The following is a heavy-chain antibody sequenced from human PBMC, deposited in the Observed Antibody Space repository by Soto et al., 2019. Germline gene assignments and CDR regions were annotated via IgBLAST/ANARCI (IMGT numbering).Heavy chain of an antibody. CDR3: AGGYSSSWYWGYYYYGMDV. CDR2: INHSGST. Sequence: SETLSLTCAVYGGSFSGYYWSWIRQPPGKGLEWIGEINHSGSTNYNPSLKSRVTISVETSKNQFSLKLSSVTAADTAVYYCAGGYSSSWYWGYYYYGMDVWGQGTTVTVSS. J-gene: IGHJ6*02. D-gene: IGHD6-13*01. CDR1: GGSFSGYY. V-gene: IGHV4-34*01.